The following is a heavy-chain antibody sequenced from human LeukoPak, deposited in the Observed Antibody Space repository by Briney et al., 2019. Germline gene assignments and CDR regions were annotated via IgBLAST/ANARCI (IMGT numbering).Heavy chain of an antibody. J-gene: IGHJ4*02. CDR2: TRNKANSYTT. CDR3: ARVAHRSPKHIDY. V-gene: IGHV3-72*01. Sequence: GGSLRLSCAASGFTFSDHYMDWVRQAPGKGLEWVGRTRNKANSYTTEYAASVKGRFTISRDDSKDSLYLQMNSLKTEDTAVYYCARVAHRSPKHIDYWGQGTLVTVSS. D-gene: IGHD1-14*01. CDR1: GFTFSDHY.